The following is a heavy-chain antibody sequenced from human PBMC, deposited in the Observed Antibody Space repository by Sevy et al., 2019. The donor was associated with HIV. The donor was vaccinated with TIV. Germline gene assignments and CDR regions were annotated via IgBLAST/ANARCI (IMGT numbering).Heavy chain of an antibody. Sequence: SETLSLTCTVSGYSISSGYYWGWIRQPPGKGLEWIGSLYHSGSTYYNPSLQSRVTISVDTSKNQFSLKLSPVTAAETAVYFCARVARFLEWLFRDSTPPHYFDYWGQGTLVTVSS. D-gene: IGHD3-3*01. CDR2: LYHSGST. V-gene: IGHV4-38-2*02. CDR3: ARVARFLEWLFRDSTPPHYFDY. CDR1: GYSISSGYY. J-gene: IGHJ4*02.